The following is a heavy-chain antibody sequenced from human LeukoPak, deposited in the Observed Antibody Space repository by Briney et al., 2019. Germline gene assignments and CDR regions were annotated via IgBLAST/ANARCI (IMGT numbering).Heavy chain of an antibody. CDR1: GYTFTGYY. CDR3: ARLHPGIAAAGKEGFDC. D-gene: IGHD6-13*01. J-gene: IGHJ4*02. V-gene: IGHV1-2*02. Sequence: ASVKVSCKASGYTFTGYYMHWVRQAPGQGLEWMGWINPNSGGTNYAQKFQGRVTMTRDTSISTAYIELSRLRSDDTAVYYCARLHPGIAAAGKEGFDCWGQGTLVTVSS. CDR2: INPNSGGT.